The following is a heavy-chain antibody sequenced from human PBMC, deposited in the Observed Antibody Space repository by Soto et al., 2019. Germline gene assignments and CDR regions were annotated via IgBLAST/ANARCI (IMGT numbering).Heavy chain of an antibody. J-gene: IGHJ5*02. CDR1: GGSISSGDYY. D-gene: IGHD6-19*01. CDR3: ARDDGSSGWYGNWFDP. CDR2: IYYSGST. V-gene: IGHV4-30-4*01. Sequence: PSETLSLTCTVSGGSISSGDYYWSWIRQPPGKGLEWIGYIYYSGSTYYNPSLKSRVTISVDTSKNQFSLKLSSVTAADTAVYYCARDDGSSGWYGNWFDPWGQGTLVTVSS.